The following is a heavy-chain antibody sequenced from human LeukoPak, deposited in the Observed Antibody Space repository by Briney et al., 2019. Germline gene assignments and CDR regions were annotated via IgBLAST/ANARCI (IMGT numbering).Heavy chain of an antibody. D-gene: IGHD6-13*01. CDR2: ISYDGSNK. CDR1: GFAFSSNG. J-gene: IGHJ4*02. V-gene: IGHV3-30*18. Sequence: GGSLRLSCAASGFAFSSNGMHWVRKPPGKGLEWVALISYDGSNKYYADSVKGRFTISRDNSKNTLYLQMNSLRAEDTAVYYCAKDRSSSWTWTIDYWGQGTLVTVSS. CDR3: AKDRSSSWTWTIDY.